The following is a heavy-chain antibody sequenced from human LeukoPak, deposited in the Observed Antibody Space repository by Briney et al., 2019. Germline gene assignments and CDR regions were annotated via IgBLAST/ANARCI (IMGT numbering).Heavy chain of an antibody. D-gene: IGHD2-21*02. CDR2: IYTSGST. Sequence: NTSETLSLTCTVSGGSISSGSYYWSWIRQPAGKGLEWIGRIYTSGSTNYNPSLKSRVTISVDTSKNQFSLKLSSVTAADTAVYCCAREAYCGGDCYSGCDYWGQGTLVTVSS. V-gene: IGHV4-61*02. CDR1: GGSISSGSYY. CDR3: AREAYCGGDCYSGCDY. J-gene: IGHJ4*02.